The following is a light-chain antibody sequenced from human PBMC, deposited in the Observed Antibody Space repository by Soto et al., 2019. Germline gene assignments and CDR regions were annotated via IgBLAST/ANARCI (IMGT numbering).Light chain of an antibody. CDR3: QQRSNWPVT. J-gene: IGKJ2*01. V-gene: IGKV3-11*01. CDR1: QSVSSY. CDR2: DAS. Sequence: EIVLTQSPATLSLSPGERATLSCRASQSVSSYLAWYQQKPGQAPRRLIYDASNRATGVPARFSGSGSGTDFTLTISSLEPEDFAVYYCQQRSNWPVTFGHGTKREIK.